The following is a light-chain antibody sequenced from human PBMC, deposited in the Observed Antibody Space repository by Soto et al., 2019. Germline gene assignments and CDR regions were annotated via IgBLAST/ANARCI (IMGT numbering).Light chain of an antibody. CDR2: EVN. CDR1: SSDVGSYDR. CDR3: TSYTSSNTFV. Sequence: QSALTQPPSVSGSPGQLVTISCTGTSSDVGSYDRVSWYQQPPGTAPKLMIYEVNNRPSGVPDRFSGSKSGNTASLTISGLQAEDEADYYCTSYTSSNTFVFGTGTKVTVL. V-gene: IGLV2-18*02. J-gene: IGLJ1*01.